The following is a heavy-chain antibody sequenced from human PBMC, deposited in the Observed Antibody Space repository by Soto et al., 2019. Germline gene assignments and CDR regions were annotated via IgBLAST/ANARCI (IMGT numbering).Heavy chain of an antibody. J-gene: IGHJ4*02. CDR1: GYSFTTYW. CDR2: IYPTDSDT. V-gene: IGHV5-51*01. D-gene: IGHD6-19*01. CDR3: ARTVREQWLADY. Sequence: GESLKISCKGSGYSFTTYWIGWVRQMPGKGLEWMGIIYPTDSDTRYSPSFQGQVTISADKSISTAYLQWSSLEASDTAMYYCARTVREQWLADYWGRGTLVTVSS.